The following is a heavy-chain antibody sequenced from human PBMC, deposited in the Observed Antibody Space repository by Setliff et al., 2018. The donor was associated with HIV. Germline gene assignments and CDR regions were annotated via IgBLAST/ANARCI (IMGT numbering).Heavy chain of an antibody. V-gene: IGHV1-69*10. J-gene: IGHJ4*02. Sequence: SVKVSCKASGGTFSSYASSGVRQAPGQGLEWMGGIIPILGIANYAQKFQGRVTITTDESTSTAYMELRSLRTEDTAVYYCARGVDYCSSSIDYWGQGTLVTVAS. CDR2: IIPILGIA. D-gene: IGHD6-6*01. CDR1: GGTFSSYA. CDR3: ARGVDYCSSSIDY.